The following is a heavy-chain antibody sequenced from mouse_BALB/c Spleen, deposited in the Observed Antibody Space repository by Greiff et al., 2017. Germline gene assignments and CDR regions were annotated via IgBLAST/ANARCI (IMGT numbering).Heavy chain of an antibody. CDR1: GYSITSGYY. CDR3: AREEDSYDY. J-gene: IGHJ2*01. CDR2: ISYDGSN. Sequence: DVHLVESGPGLVKPSQSLSLTCSVTGYSITSGYYWNWIRQFPGNKLEWMGYISYDGSNNYNPSLKNRISITRDTSKNQFFLKLNSVTTEDTATYYCAREEDSYDYWGQGTTLTVSS. V-gene: IGHV3-6*02.